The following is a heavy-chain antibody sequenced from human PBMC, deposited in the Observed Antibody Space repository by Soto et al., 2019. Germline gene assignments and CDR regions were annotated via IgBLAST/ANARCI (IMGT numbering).Heavy chain of an antibody. J-gene: IGHJ6*03. V-gene: IGHV4-39*01. CDR2: IYYSGTT. CDR1: GGSISSSDYY. Sequence: PSETLSLTCTVSGGSISSSDYYWGWIRQPPGKGLEWIGAIYYSGTTYYSPSLQSRVTISVDTSKNQFSLKMRSVTAADTAVYFCARQAGAFGYYMDVWGKGPTVT. CDR3: ARQAGAFGYYMDV. D-gene: IGHD3-3*02.